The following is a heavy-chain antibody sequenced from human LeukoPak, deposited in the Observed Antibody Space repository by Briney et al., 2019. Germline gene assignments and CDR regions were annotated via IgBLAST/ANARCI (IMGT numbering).Heavy chain of an antibody. J-gene: IGHJ4*02. V-gene: IGHV4-59*01. CDR1: GGSISSYY. Sequence: PETLSLTCTVSGGSISSYYWSWIRQPPGKGLEWIGYIYYSGSTNYNPSLKSRVTISVDTSKNQFSLKLSSVTAADTAVYYCARSGYSSGLKYWGQGTLVTVSS. D-gene: IGHD6-19*01. CDR2: IYYSGST. CDR3: ARSGYSSGLKY.